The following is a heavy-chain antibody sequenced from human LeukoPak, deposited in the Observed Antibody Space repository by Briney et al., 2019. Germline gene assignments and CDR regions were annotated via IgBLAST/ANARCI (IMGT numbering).Heavy chain of an antibody. CDR1: GFTFSSYE. V-gene: IGHV3-48*03. D-gene: IGHD4-17*01. CDR2: ISSSGSTI. Sequence: GGSLRLSCAAPGFTFSSYEMNWVRQAPGKGLEWVSYISSSGSTIYYADSVKGRFTISRDNAKNSLYLQMNSLRAEDTAVYYCARGGYGDYYEYFQHWGQGTLVTVSS. J-gene: IGHJ1*01. CDR3: ARGGYGDYYEYFQH.